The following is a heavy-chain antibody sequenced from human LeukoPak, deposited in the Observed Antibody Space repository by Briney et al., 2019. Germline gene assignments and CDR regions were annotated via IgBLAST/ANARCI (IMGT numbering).Heavy chain of an antibody. CDR1: GGSISSGGYY. J-gene: IGHJ4*02. Sequence: PSETLSLTCTVSGGSISSGGYYWSWIRQHPGKGLEWIGSIYYSGSTYYNPSLKSRVTISVDTSKNQFSLKLSSVTAADTAVYYCARPVVTAILYYFDYWGQGTLVTVSS. CDR2: IYYSGST. CDR3: ARPVVTAILYYFDY. D-gene: IGHD2-21*02. V-gene: IGHV4-39*01.